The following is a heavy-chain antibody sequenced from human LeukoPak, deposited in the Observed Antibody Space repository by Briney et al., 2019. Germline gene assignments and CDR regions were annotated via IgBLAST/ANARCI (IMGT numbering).Heavy chain of an antibody. CDR3: ARSTSIETGDGYNYGDFDY. Sequence: GGSLRLSCAASGFTFSSYSMNWVRQAPGKGLEWVSSISSSSSYIYYADSVKGRFTISRDNAKNSLYLQMNSLRAEDTAVYYCARSTSIETGDGYNYGDFDYWGQGTLVTVSS. CDR1: GFTFSSYS. CDR2: ISSSSSYI. J-gene: IGHJ4*02. V-gene: IGHV3-21*01. D-gene: IGHD5-24*01.